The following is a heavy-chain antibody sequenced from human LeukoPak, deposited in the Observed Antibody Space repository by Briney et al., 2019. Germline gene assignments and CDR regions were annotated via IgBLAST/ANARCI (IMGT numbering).Heavy chain of an antibody. V-gene: IGHV1-24*01. Sequence: GASVKVSCKASGYTLTELSMHWVRQAPGKGLEWMGGFDPEDGETIYAQKFQGRVTMTEDTSTDTAYMELSSLRSEDTAVYYCATRRPNYDILTGYYRNYFDYWGQGTLVTVSS. J-gene: IGHJ4*02. CDR1: GYTLTELS. D-gene: IGHD3-9*01. CDR3: ATRRPNYDILTGYYRNYFDY. CDR2: FDPEDGET.